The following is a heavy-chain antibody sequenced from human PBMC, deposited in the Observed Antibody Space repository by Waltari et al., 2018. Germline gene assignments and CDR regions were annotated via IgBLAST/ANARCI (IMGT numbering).Heavy chain of an antibody. Sequence: QVHLLQSGPEVRKPGSSVKVSCQASGGTFNNHVFNWVRQAPGQGLELMGRIIPSLGQTTYSQRFQGRVTMTSDKSTKTTYMGLASLRSEDTALYYCASGHSYISNSRHYGPFDLWGQGTLITVSS. CDR3: ASGHSYISNSRHYGPFDL. CDR2: IIPSLGQT. D-gene: IGHD3-16*01. CDR1: GGTFNNHV. V-gene: IGHV1-69*02. J-gene: IGHJ5*02.